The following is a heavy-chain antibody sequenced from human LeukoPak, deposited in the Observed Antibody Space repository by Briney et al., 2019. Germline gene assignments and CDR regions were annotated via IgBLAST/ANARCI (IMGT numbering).Heavy chain of an antibody. J-gene: IGHJ4*02. D-gene: IGHD3-10*01. Sequence: GGSLRLSCAASGFTFSSYWMNWVRQAPGKGLEWVSSISSSSSYIYYADSVKSRFTISRDNAKNSLYLQMNSLRAEDTAVYYCARGYGPSFDYWGQGTLVTVSS. V-gene: IGHV3-21*01. CDR1: GFTFSSYW. CDR2: ISSSSSYI. CDR3: ARGYGPSFDY.